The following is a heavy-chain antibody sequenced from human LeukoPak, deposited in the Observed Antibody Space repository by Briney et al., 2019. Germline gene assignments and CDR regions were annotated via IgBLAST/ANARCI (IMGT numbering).Heavy chain of an antibody. CDR3: AKGGPRHYYYYMDV. Sequence: GGSLRLSCAASGFTFSSQWMHWVRQAPGKGLVWVSRINSDGSRTNYADSVKGRFTISRDNAKNSLYLQMNSLRAEDTALYYCAKGGPRHYYYYMDVWGKGTTVTISS. V-gene: IGHV3-74*01. CDR1: GFTFSSQW. CDR2: INSDGSRT. J-gene: IGHJ6*03.